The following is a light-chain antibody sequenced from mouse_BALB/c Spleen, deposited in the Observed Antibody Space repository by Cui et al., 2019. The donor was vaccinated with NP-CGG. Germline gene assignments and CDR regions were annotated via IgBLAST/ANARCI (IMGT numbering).Light chain of an antibody. CDR3: ALWYSNHWV. CDR2: GTN. CDR1: IGAVTTSNY. V-gene: IGLV1*01. Sequence: AVVSQASALTPSPGETVTLPCRSSIGAVTTSNYANWVQEKPDHLFTGLIGGTNNRAPGVPARFSGSLIGDKAVLTITGAQTEDEAIYFCALWYSNHWVFGGGTKLTVL. J-gene: IGLJ1*01.